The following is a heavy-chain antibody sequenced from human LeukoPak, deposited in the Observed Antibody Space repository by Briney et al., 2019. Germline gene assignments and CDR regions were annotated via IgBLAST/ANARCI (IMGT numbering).Heavy chain of an antibody. J-gene: IGHJ6*02. D-gene: IGHD6-13*01. CDR3: AKDSSSSNYYYGMDV. V-gene: IGHV3-23*01. CDR1: GFTFSSYA. Sequence: GGSLRLSCAASGFTFSSYAMSWVRQAPGKGLEWVSAISGSGGSTYYADSVKGRFTISRDNSRNTLFLQMNSLRAEDTAVYYCAKDSSSSNYYYGMDVWGQGTTVTVSS. CDR2: ISGSGGST.